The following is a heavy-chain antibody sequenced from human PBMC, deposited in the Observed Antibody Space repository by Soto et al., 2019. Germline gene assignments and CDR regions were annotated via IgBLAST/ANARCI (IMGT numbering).Heavy chain of an antibody. J-gene: IGHJ4*02. Sequence: ESGGGVVQPGRSLRLSCAASGFPFSSHGMHWVRQAPGKGLEWVALISYDGSNKYYTDSVKGRFTISRDNSKNTLYLQMSSLRAEDTAVYYCAGGQYYFDYCGQGTLVSVSS. CDR2: ISYDGSNK. CDR1: GFPFSSHG. D-gene: IGHD2-15*01. CDR3: AGGQYYFDY. V-gene: IGHV3-30*03.